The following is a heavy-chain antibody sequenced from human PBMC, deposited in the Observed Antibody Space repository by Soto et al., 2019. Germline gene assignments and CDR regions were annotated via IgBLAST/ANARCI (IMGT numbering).Heavy chain of an antibody. Sequence: PGGSLRLSCAASGLIFGSSVMSWVRQAPGKGLEWVSLISAGGGTTYYAESVEGRFTISRDNSKNKLFLQMDSLTADDTAVYYCAKMPPPPRGYYYSNLDVWGPGTTVTVSS. CDR1: GLIFGSSV. D-gene: IGHD2-2*01. V-gene: IGHV3-23*01. J-gene: IGHJ6*03. CDR2: ISAGGGTT. CDR3: AKMPPPPRGYYYSNLDV.